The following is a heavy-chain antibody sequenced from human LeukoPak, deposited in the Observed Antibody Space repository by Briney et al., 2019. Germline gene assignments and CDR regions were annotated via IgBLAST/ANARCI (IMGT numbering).Heavy chain of an antibody. J-gene: IGHJ4*02. CDR2: IYPGDSDT. D-gene: IGHD2-2*01. V-gene: IGHV5-51*01. CDR3: AKIDRRYCSRSSCYALDY. Sequence: GESLKISCKGSGYSFTSYWIGWVRQMPGKGLEWMGIIYPGDSDTRYSPSFQGQVTISADKSISTAYLQWSSLKASDTAMYYCAKIDRRYCSRSSCYALDYWGQGTLVTVSS. CDR1: GYSFTSYW.